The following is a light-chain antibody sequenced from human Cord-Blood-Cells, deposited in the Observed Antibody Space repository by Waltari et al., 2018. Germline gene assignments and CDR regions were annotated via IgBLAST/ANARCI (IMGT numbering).Light chain of an antibody. V-gene: IGLV3-21*04. CDR2: YDS. Sequence: SYVLTQPPSVSVAPVTTARITCGGNNLGGKSVHSYQHKPGQAPGLVIYYDSDRPSGIPERFSGSNSGNTATLTIRRVEAGDEADYYCQVWDSSSDHYVFGTGTKVTVL. CDR3: QVWDSSSDHYV. J-gene: IGLJ1*01. CDR1: NLGGKS.